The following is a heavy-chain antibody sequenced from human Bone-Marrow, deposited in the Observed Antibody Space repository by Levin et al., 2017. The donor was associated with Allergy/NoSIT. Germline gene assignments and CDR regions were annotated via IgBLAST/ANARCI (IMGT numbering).Heavy chain of an antibody. CDR2: ISYEGNKK. J-gene: IGHJ6*02. V-gene: IGHV3-30-3*01. Sequence: GGSLRLSCVASGFDFSSYAMHWARQAPGKGLEWVALISYEGNKKYYADSAKGRFSISRDDSKNTLYVQMNSLRDEDTAVYYCARGAYGGDLESYYYNGMDVWGQGTTVTVS. D-gene: IGHD4-23*01. CDR3: ARGAYGGDLESYYYNGMDV. CDR1: GFDFSSYA.